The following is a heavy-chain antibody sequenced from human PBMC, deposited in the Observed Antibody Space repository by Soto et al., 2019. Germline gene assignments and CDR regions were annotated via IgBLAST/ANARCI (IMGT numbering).Heavy chain of an antibody. CDR3: ATRVDYGDYYYYGMDV. J-gene: IGHJ6*02. CDR2: IIPIFGTA. V-gene: IGHV1-69*01. D-gene: IGHD4-17*01. CDR1: GGTFSSYA. Sequence: QVQLVQSGAEVKKPGSSVKVSCKASGGTFSSYAISWVRQAPGQGLEWMGGIIPIFGTANYAQKFQGRVTITADESTSTAYMELSSLRSEDTAMYSCATRVDYGDYYYYGMDVWGQGTTVTVSS.